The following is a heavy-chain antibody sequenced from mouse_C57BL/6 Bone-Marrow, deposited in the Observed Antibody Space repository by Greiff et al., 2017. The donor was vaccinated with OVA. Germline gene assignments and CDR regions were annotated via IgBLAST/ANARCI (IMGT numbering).Heavy chain of an antibody. CDR1: GYSFTGYY. J-gene: IGHJ2*01. CDR3: ARDYYGNLDY. CDR2: INPSTGGT. V-gene: IGHV1-42*01. D-gene: IGHD2-1*01. Sequence: VQLKESGPELVKPGASVKISCKASGYSFTGYYMNWVKQSPEKSLEWIGEINPSTGGTTYNQKFKAKATLTVDKSSSTAYMQLKSLTSEDSAVYYCARDYYGNLDYWGQGTTLTVSS.